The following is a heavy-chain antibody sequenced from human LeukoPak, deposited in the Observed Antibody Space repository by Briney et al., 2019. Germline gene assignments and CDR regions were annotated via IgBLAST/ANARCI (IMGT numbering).Heavy chain of an antibody. V-gene: IGHV3-30*02. CDR2: IRYDGSNK. CDR3: AKGDPASDIVVVVAAGFDY. J-gene: IGHJ4*02. CDR1: GFTFSSYG. D-gene: IGHD2-15*01. Sequence: GGSLRLSCAASGFTFSSYGMHWVRQAPGKGLEWVAFIRYDGSNKYYADSVKGRFNISRDNSKNTLYLQMISLRAEDTAVYYCAKGDPASDIVVVVAAGFDYWGQGTLVTVSS.